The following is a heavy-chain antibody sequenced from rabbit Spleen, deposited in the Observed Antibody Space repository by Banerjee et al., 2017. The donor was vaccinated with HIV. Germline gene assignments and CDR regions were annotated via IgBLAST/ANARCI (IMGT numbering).Heavy chain of an antibody. Sequence: EQVVESGGGLVKPGASLTLTCTASGFSFSNQYVMCWVRQAPGKGLEWIACIYTTGTWTYYASWAKGRFTISKTSTTVTLQMTSLTAADTATYFCARLSSDWTYLELWGQGTLVTVS. CDR1: GFSFSNQYV. CDR2: IYTTGTWT. V-gene: IGHV1S45*01. D-gene: IGHD8-1*01. CDR3: ARLSSDWTYLEL. J-gene: IGHJ4*01.